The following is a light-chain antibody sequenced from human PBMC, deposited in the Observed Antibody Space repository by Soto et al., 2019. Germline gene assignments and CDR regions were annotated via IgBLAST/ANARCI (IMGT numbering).Light chain of an antibody. Sequence: QSVLTQPASVSGSPGQSITISCTGTSSDVGGYDYVSWYQHHPGKAPKLTIYEVSNRPSGVSNRFSGSKSGNTASLTISGLQAEDEAEYYCATWDDSLNGYVFGTGTKVTVL. J-gene: IGLJ1*01. CDR2: EVS. CDR3: ATWDDSLNGYV. CDR1: SSDVGGYDY. V-gene: IGLV2-14*01.